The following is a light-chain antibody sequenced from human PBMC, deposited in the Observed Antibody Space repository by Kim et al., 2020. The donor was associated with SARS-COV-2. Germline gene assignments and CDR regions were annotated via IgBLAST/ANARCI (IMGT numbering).Light chain of an antibody. Sequence: VCPEQTASITCSGSKLGDKYAYWYQKKPGQSPVLVIYQHTKRPSGISQRFSGSSSGNTATLTISRAQTMDEADYYCQAWDSSTAVFGEGTQLTVL. J-gene: IGLJ3*02. CDR1: KLGDKY. CDR3: QAWDSSTAV. V-gene: IGLV3-1*01. CDR2: QHT.